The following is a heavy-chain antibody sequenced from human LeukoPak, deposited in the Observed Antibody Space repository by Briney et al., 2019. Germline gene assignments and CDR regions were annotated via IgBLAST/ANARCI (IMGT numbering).Heavy chain of an antibody. CDR2: ISWDDGST. CDR3: AKEAYYYDSSGYYDMYYFDY. D-gene: IGHD3-22*01. V-gene: IGHV3-43*01. Sequence: GGSLRLSCAASGFTFDDYTMHWVRHAPGKGLEWVSLISWDDGSTYYADSVKGRFTISRDNAKNSLYLQMNSLRAEDTALYHCAKEAYYYDSSGYYDMYYFDYWGQGTLVTVSS. J-gene: IGHJ4*02. CDR1: GFTFDDYT.